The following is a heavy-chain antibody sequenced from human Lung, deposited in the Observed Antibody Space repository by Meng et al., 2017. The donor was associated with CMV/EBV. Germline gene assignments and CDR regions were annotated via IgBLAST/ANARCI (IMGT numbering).Heavy chain of an antibody. CDR1: GGTFSSYA. V-gene: IGHV1-69*05. CDR3: AGAEGSSSAPGRNWFDP. Sequence: SXXVSXKASGGTFSSYAISWVRQAPGQGLEWMGGIIPIFGTANYAQKFQGRVTITTDESTSTAYMELSSLRSEDTAVYYCAGAEGSSSAPGRNWFDPWGQGTXVTVSS. D-gene: IGHD6-6*01. CDR2: IIPIFGTA. J-gene: IGHJ5*02.